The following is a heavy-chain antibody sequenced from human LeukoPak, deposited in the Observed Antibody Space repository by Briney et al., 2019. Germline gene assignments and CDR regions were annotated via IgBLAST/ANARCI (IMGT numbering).Heavy chain of an antibody. Sequence: QSGGSLRLSCAASGFTFSNYVMQWVRQAPGKGLEWVAFIRYDGSNKYYADSVKGRFTISRDNSKNTLYLQMNSLRAEDTAVYYCAKAPSYGSGSYHVDYWGQGTLVTVSS. CDR3: AKAPSYGSGSYHVDY. CDR2: IRYDGSNK. D-gene: IGHD3-10*01. J-gene: IGHJ4*02. CDR1: GFTFSNYV. V-gene: IGHV3-30*02.